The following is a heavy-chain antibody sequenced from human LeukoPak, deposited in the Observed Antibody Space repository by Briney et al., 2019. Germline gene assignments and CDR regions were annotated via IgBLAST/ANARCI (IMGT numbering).Heavy chain of an antibody. D-gene: IGHD6-13*01. J-gene: IGHJ4*02. CDR2: INPNSGGT. V-gene: IGHV1-2*02. Sequence: ASVKVSCKASGYTFTGYYMHWVRQAPGQGLEWMGWINPNSGGTNYAQKFQGRVTMTRDTSISTAYMELSRLRSDDTAVYYYARDVGSIAAAVFDYWGQGTLVTVSS. CDR3: ARDVGSIAAAVFDY. CDR1: GYTFTGYY.